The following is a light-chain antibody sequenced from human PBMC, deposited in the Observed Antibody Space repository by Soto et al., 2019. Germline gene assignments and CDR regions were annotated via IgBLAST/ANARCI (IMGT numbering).Light chain of an antibody. CDR3: QQSYSTPYT. J-gene: IGKJ2*01. CDR1: QSISSY. CDR2: AAS. Sequence: DIQMTQSPSSLSASVGDRVTITCRASQSISSYLNWYQQKPGKAPKLLIYAASSLQSGVPSRFSGSGSGTEFTLTISSLQPEDFGTYCCQQSYSTPYTFGQGTKVDIK. V-gene: IGKV1-39*01.